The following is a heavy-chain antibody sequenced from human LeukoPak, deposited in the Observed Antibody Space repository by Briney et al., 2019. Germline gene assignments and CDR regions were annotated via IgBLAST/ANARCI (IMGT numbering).Heavy chain of an antibody. CDR1: GYTFTSYY. CDR2: INPSGGST. CDR3: ARGNYYDSSGPEGALDY. Sequence: ASVKVSCKASGYTFTSYYMHWVRQAPGQGLEWMGIINPSGGSTSYAQKFQGRVTMTRDTSTSTVYMELSSLRSEDTAVYYCARGNYYDSSGPEGALDYWGQGTLVTVSS. D-gene: IGHD3-22*01. J-gene: IGHJ4*02. V-gene: IGHV1-46*01.